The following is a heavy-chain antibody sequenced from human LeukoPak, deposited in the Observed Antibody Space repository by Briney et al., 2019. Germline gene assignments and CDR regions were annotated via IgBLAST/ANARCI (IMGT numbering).Heavy chain of an antibody. Sequence: GGSLRLSCAASGFTFSSYAMSWVRQAPGKGLEWVSAISGSGGSTYYADSVKGRFTISRDNSKNTLYLQVNSLRAEDTAVYYCAKAMPLDYGDFPAIDYWGQGTLVTVSS. J-gene: IGHJ4*02. CDR3: AKAMPLDYGDFPAIDY. V-gene: IGHV3-23*01. CDR2: ISGSGGST. D-gene: IGHD4-17*01. CDR1: GFTFSSYA.